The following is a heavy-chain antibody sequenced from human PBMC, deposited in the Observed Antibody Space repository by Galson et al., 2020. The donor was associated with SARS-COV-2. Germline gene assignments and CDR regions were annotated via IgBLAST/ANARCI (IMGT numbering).Heavy chain of an antibody. Sequence: SETLSLTCTVSGGSISSGDYYWSWIRQHPGKGLEWIGYIYYSGSTYYNPSLKSRVAISLDTSKNQFSLRLSSVTVADTAVYYCARSSGFWESGDYWGQGTLVAVSS. CDR1: GGSISSGDYY. CDR2: IYYSGST. J-gene: IGHJ4*02. V-gene: IGHV4-31*03. D-gene: IGHD3-10*01. CDR3: ARSSGFWESGDY.